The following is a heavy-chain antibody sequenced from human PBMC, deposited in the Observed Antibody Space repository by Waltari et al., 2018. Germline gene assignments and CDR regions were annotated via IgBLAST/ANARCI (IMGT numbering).Heavy chain of an antibody. Sequence: EVQVLESGGGLVQTGGSLRLTCAASGFIFNNFAINWVRQAPGKGLEWGSGVNVYGEKTYYADSVKGRFTLSRDNSRNTLSLQMNSLRAEDTAVYYCAKAHFYDTSGYIEHWGQGTLVTVSS. CDR3: AKAHFYDTSGYIEH. D-gene: IGHD3-22*01. V-gene: IGHV3-23*01. J-gene: IGHJ5*02. CDR1: GFIFNNFA. CDR2: VNVYGEKT.